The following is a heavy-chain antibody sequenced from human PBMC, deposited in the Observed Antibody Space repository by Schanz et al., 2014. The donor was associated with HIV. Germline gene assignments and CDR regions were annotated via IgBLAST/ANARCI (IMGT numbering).Heavy chain of an antibody. D-gene: IGHD2-15*01. Sequence: EVQLLESGGGLVQPGGSLRLSCAASGFLFSSYGMSWVRQAPGKGLEWVSIISGGGGKTYYADSVKGRFTISRDSSKNTLYLQMNSLRAEDTAVYYCAKTVVVVVAATHEMDVWGQGTTVTVSS. CDR2: ISGGGGKT. J-gene: IGHJ6*02. CDR1: GFLFSSYG. V-gene: IGHV3-23*01. CDR3: AKTVVVVVAATHEMDV.